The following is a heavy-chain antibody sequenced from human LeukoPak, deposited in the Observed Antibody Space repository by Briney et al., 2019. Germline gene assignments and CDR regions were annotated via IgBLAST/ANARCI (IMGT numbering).Heavy chain of an antibody. CDR3: ASYSTVTTDAFDI. CDR2: INPSGGST. Sequence: VASVKVSCKASGYTFTSYYMHWVRQAPGQGLEWMGVINPSGGSTSYAQKFQGRVTITADNSTSTAYMELSSLSSEGTAVYYCASYSTVTTDAFDIWGQGTMVTVSS. D-gene: IGHD4-17*01. V-gene: IGHV1-46*01. CDR1: GYTFTSYY. J-gene: IGHJ3*02.